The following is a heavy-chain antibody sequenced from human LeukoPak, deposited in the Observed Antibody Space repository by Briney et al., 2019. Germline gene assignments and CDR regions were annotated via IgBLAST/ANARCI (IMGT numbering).Heavy chain of an antibody. V-gene: IGHV3-30*02. CDR2: IRYDGSNK. Sequence: GGSLRLSCAASGFTFSSYGMHWVRQAPGKGLEWVAFIRYDGSNKYYADSVKGRFTISRDNAKNSLYLQMNSLRAEDTALYYCAREWQDYYYYMDVWGKGTTVTVSS. J-gene: IGHJ6*03. CDR3: AREWQDYYYYMDV. D-gene: IGHD5-12*01. CDR1: GFTFSSYG.